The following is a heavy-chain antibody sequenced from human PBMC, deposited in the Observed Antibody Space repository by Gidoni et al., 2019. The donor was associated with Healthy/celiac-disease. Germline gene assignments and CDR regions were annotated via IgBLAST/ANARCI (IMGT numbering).Heavy chain of an antibody. V-gene: IGHV3-15*01. J-gene: IGHJ4*02. CDR3: TTDRRIATRGPVAGYDFDY. CDR2: IKSKTDGGTT. CDR1: GFTFSNAW. D-gene: IGHD6-19*01. Sequence: EVQLVESGGGLVKPGGSLRLSCAASGFTFSNAWMSWVRQAPGKGLEWVGRIKSKTDGGTTDYAAPVKGRFTISRDDSKNTLYLQMNSLKTEDTAVYYCTTDRRIATRGPVAGYDFDYWGQGTLVTVSS.